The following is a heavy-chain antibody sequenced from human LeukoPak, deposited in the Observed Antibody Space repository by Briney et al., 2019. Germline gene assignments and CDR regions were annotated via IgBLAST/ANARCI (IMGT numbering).Heavy chain of an antibody. Sequence: GGSLRLSCAASGFTFSNYWLTWVRQAPGQGLEWVANIKQDGSEKHYVDSVKGRFTISRDNAKNSLYLQMNSLRAEDTAVYYCARFVTDYWGQGTLVTVSS. CDR3: ARFVTDY. J-gene: IGHJ4*02. CDR1: GFTFSNYW. CDR2: IKQDGSEK. V-gene: IGHV3-7*01.